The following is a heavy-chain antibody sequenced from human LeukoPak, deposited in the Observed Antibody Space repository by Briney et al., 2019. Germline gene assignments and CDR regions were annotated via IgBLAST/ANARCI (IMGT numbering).Heavy chain of an antibody. CDR3: ARGDNWNDEGNYFDC. Sequence: SETLSLTCAVYGGSFSGYYWSWIRQPPGKGLEWIGEINHSGSTNYNPSLKSRVTISVDKSKNQFSLKLSSVTAADTAVYYCARGDNWNDEGNYFDCWGQGTLVTVSS. V-gene: IGHV4-34*01. CDR2: INHSGST. J-gene: IGHJ4*02. D-gene: IGHD1-20*01. CDR1: GGSFSGYY.